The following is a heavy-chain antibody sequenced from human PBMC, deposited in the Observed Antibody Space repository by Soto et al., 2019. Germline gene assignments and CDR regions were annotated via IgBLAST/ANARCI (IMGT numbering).Heavy chain of an antibody. V-gene: IGHV1-69*01. J-gene: IGHJ4*02. CDR1: GGTFSSYR. CDR3: ARDSGAKLSSS. CDR2: IVPIYRTA. D-gene: IGHD6-13*01. Sequence: QVQLVQSGAEVKKPGSSVKVSCKASGGTFSSYRINWVRQAPGQGLEWVGGIVPIYRTADYAQKFQGRVTITADESALTAYMERRSLKSQATAVYYCARDSGAKLSSSWGQGTLVTVSS.